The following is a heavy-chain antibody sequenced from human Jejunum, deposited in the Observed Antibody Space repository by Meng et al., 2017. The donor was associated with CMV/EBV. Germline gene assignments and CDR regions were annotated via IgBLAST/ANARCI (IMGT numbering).Heavy chain of an antibody. Sequence: SCKASGYTFTDYYLRWVRHAPGQGLEWMGRINPHNGATDYAQKFQGRVTLTRVTSINTAYMELSRLTSDDTAIYYCARDEGTSASSDYWGQGSLVTVSS. V-gene: IGHV1-2*06. CDR2: INPHNGAT. CDR1: GYTFTDYY. J-gene: IGHJ4*02. CDR3: ARDEGTSASSDY. D-gene: IGHD2-8*02.